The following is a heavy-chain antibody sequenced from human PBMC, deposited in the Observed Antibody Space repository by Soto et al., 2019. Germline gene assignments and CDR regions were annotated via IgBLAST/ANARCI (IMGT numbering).Heavy chain of an antibody. D-gene: IGHD2-2*01. Sequence: GGSLRLPCAASGFSLSNYAMSWVSQAQGKGLEWVSGITGSGDKAYYADSVKGCFIISRDNSKNTLYLQMNSLSAEDTALYYCARDCSSSSCSVWHYWGQGTLVTVSS. CDR2: ITGSGDKA. CDR1: GFSLSNYA. CDR3: ARDCSSSSCSVWHY. V-gene: IGHV3-23*01. J-gene: IGHJ4*02.